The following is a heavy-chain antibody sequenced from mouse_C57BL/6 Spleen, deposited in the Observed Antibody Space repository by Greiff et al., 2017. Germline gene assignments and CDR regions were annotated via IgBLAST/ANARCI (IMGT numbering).Heavy chain of an antibody. CDR3: ARHGNPYYVDY. CDR1: GFTFSSYG. Sequence: EVQGVESGGDLVKPGGSLKLSCAASGFTFSSYGMSWVRQTPDKRLEWVATISSGGSYTYYPDSVKGRFTISRDNAKNTLYLQMSSLKSEDTAMYYCARHGNPYYVDYWGQGTTLTVSS. CDR2: ISSGGSYT. V-gene: IGHV5-6*01. D-gene: IGHD2-1*01. J-gene: IGHJ2*01.